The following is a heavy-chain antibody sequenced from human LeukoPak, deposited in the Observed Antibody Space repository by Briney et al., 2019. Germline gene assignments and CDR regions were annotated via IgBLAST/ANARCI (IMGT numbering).Heavy chain of an antibody. V-gene: IGHV4-39*01. CDR2: IYYSGST. CDR1: GDSIFVSSSY. Sequence: PSETLSLTCTVSGDSIFVSSSYWGWIRQPPGKGLEWIGCIYYSGSTHYNPSLKSRVTISVDTSKNQFFLRLSSVTATDTAVYYCATNRSITLVRCGHGTEKNNLFDPWGQGTLVTVSS. D-gene: IGHD3-10*01. CDR3: ATNRSITLVRCGHGTEKNNLFDP. J-gene: IGHJ5*02.